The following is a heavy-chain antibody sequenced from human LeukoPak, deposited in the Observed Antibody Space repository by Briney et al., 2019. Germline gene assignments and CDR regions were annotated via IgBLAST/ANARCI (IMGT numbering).Heavy chain of an antibody. CDR2: ISWNSGSI. Sequence: GGSLRLSCAASGLNFDNHAMHWVRQAPGKGLEWVSGISWNSGSIDYADSVKGRFTVSRDNAKNSLYLQMNSLRAEDMALYYCATTSQGAFDIWGQGTMVTVSS. J-gene: IGHJ3*02. V-gene: IGHV3-9*03. CDR3: ATTSQGAFDI. D-gene: IGHD2-2*01. CDR1: GLNFDNHA.